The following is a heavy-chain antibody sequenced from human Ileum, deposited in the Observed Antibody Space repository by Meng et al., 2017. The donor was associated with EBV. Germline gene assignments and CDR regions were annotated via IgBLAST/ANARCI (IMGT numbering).Heavy chain of an antibody. CDR3: ARDAFQYASGIPAH. D-gene: IGHD3-16*01. J-gene: IGHJ4*02. Sequence: QLQESRPSLWRPSGTLSLSCTVSGYSCSGSYWWSWVRQSPEKGLEWVGEVYPSGTPYYNPSLKSRVTISLDKSRNQFSLNLIHVTAADAAVYYCARDAFQYASGIPAHWGQGTLVTASS. CDR2: VYPSGTP. CDR1: GYSCSGSYW. V-gene: IGHV4-4*02.